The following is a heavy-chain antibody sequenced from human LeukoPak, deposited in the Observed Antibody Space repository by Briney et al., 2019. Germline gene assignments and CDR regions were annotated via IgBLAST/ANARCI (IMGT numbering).Heavy chain of an antibody. CDR3: AREVSGYSGYDYFDY. D-gene: IGHD5-12*01. J-gene: IGHJ4*02. Sequence: GGPLRLSCAASGFTFSSYWVRWVRQAPGKGLEWVANIKQDGSEKYYVDSVRGRFTLSRDNAKNSLYLQMNRLRAEGTAVYYCAREVSGYSGYDYFDYWGQGTLVTVSS. CDR2: IKQDGSEK. V-gene: IGHV3-7*03. CDR1: GFTFSSYW.